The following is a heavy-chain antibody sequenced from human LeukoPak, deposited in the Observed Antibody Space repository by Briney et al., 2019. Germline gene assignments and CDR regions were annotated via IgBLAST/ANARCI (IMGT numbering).Heavy chain of an antibody. Sequence: SQTLSLTCTVPGGSISSGGYYWSWIRQPPGKGLEWIGYIYHSGSTYYNPSLKSRVTISVDRSKNQFSLKLSSVTAADTAVYYCASYSSRALGAFDIWGQGTMVTVSS. D-gene: IGHD6-13*01. CDR2: IYHSGST. CDR1: GGSISSGGYY. CDR3: ASYSSRALGAFDI. J-gene: IGHJ3*02. V-gene: IGHV4-30-2*01.